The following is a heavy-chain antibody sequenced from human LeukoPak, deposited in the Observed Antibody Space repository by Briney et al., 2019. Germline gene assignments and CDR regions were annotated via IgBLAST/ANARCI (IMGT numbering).Heavy chain of an antibody. CDR2: ISYDGSNK. CDR3: ASRIVGATDY. D-gene: IGHD1-26*01. J-gene: IGHJ4*02. CDR1: GFTFSSYG. Sequence: GGSLRLSCAASGFTFSSYGMHWVRQAPGKGLEWVAVISYDGSNKYYADSVKGRFTISRDNSKNTLYLQMNSLRAEDTAVYYCASRIVGATDYWGQGTLVTVSS. V-gene: IGHV3-30*03.